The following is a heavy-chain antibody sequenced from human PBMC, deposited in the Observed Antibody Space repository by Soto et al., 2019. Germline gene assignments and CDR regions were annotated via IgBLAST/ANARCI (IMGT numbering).Heavy chain of an antibody. Sequence: SVKVSCKASGGTFSSYAISWVRQAPGQGLEWMGGIIPIFGTANYAQKFQGRVTIAADESTSTAYMELSSLRSEDTAVYYCAGSLRFLSASFDYWGQGTLVTVSS. CDR3: AGSLRFLSASFDY. CDR1: GGTFSSYA. CDR2: IIPIFGTA. V-gene: IGHV1-69*13. D-gene: IGHD3-3*01. J-gene: IGHJ4*02.